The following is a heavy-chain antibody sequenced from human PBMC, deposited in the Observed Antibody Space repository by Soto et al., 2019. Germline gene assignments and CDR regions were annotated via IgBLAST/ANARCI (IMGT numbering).Heavy chain of an antibody. CDR3: AGVRPWLFTHWYFDL. CDR1: GTSTSYAY. Sequence: SDTLAPSKAASGTSTSYAYQSLSREPPRKGLEWIGNTCYSETTNYNPSFNSRTTMSVATSKNQYSLNLNFVTAADTAVYYCAGVRPWLFTHWYFDLWGRGALVTVS. CDR2: TCYSETT. J-gene: IGHJ2*01. V-gene: IGHV4-59*07. D-gene: IGHD6-19*01.